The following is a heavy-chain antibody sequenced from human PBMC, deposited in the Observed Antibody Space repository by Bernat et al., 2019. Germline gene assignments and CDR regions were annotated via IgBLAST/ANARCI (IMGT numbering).Heavy chain of an antibody. CDR2: IWYDGSNK. CDR1: GFTVSSNY. J-gene: IGHJ5*02. D-gene: IGHD6-13*01. V-gene: IGHV3-33*08. CDR3: ARSYSSSWYFSGWFDP. Sequence: VQLVESGGGLVQPGGSLRLSCAASGFTVSSNYMSWVRQAPGKGLEWVAVIWYDGSNKYYADSVKGRFTISRDNSKNTLYLQMNSLRAEDTAVYYCARSYSSSWYFSGWFDPWGQGTLVTVSS.